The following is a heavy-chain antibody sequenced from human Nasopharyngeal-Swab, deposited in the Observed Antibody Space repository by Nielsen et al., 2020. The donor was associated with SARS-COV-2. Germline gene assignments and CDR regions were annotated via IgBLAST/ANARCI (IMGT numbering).Heavy chain of an antibody. J-gene: IGHJ4*02. CDR2: ITSYNGNT. D-gene: IGHD3-9*01. Sequence: ASVQVSCNASGYTFSRHGLLWLRQAPAQGLEWLGGITSYNGNTNYAQEFQGRVTVTTDTSTSTGYMELRSLRSDDTAVYFCSRLTGNDWFSDYWGQGTLVTVSS. V-gene: IGHV1-18*01. CDR3: SRLTGNDWFSDY. CDR1: GYTFSRHG.